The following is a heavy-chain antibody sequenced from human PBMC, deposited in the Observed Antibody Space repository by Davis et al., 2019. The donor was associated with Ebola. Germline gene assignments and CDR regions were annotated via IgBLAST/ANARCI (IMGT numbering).Heavy chain of an antibody. V-gene: IGHV3-30*03. CDR3: ARGVAVGGFYFDY. D-gene: IGHD6-19*01. Sequence: PGGSLRLSCAGSGFRFRDYGMHWVRQTPGKGLEWVAVISYDSRQESFSDSVRGRFTVSRDNSKKMFYLQMNSLRAEDTAVYFCARGVAVGGFYFDYWGQGTLVTVSS. CDR1: GFRFRDYG. CDR2: ISYDSRQE. J-gene: IGHJ4*02.